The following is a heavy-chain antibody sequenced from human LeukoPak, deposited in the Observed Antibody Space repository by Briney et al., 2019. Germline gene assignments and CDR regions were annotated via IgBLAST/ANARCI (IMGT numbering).Heavy chain of an antibody. CDR3: ARGLWDSDV. CDR1: GGPISSSTYY. CDR2: ITDSGSI. J-gene: IGHJ6*02. V-gene: IGHV4-39*07. Sequence: SETLSLTCTVSGGPISSSTYYWSWTRQPPGKGLEWIGEITDSGSINYNSSLESRVTISLDTSKNQFSLKLSSVTAADTAVYYCARGLWDSDVWGQGTTVTVSS. D-gene: IGHD1-26*01.